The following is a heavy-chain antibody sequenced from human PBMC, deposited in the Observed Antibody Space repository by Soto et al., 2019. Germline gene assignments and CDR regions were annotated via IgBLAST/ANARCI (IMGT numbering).Heavy chain of an antibody. V-gene: IGHV3-23*01. CDR1: GFTFRNNV. D-gene: IGHD2-8*01. CDR3: AKNGLDNSPSAIDS. Sequence: SGGSLRLSCAASGFTFRNNVLSWVRQAPGKGLDWVSGITGSGRDTYYADSVKGRFTISRDNSKNMVFLQMNSLRVEDTALYYCAKNGLDNSPSAIDSWGPGTLVTVSS. J-gene: IGHJ4*02. CDR2: ITGSGRDT.